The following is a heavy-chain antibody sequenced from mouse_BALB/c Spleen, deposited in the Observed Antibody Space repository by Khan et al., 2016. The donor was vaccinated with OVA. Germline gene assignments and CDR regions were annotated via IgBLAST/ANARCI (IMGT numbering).Heavy chain of an antibody. J-gene: IGHJ4*01. CDR2: IWSDGST. Sequence: VQLQESGPGLAAPSQSLSITCTISGFSLTNYGVHWVRQPPGKGLEWLVVIWSDGSTTYNSAFKSRLTITKDNSQSQAFLKMNSLQTDDTAIYFCARQPYYHYNIMDYWGQGTSVTVSS. CDR3: ARQPYYHYNIMDY. D-gene: IGHD2-10*01. V-gene: IGHV2-6-1*01. CDR1: GFSLTNYG.